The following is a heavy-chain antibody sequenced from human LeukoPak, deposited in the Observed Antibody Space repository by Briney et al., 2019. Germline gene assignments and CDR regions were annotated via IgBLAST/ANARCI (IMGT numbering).Heavy chain of an antibody. D-gene: IGHD1-1*01. CDR2: VSGSGGAT. CDR1: GFTFNKYA. J-gene: IGHJ6*03. CDR3: AKNRGGTDKYYMDV. Sequence: PGGSLRLSCAASGFTFNKYAMSWVRQAPGMGLEWLSYVSGSGGATYYADSVKGRFTISRDNSKNTVYLQMGSLRAEDTAVYYCAKNRGGTDKYYMDVWGNGTTVTVSS. V-gene: IGHV3-23*01.